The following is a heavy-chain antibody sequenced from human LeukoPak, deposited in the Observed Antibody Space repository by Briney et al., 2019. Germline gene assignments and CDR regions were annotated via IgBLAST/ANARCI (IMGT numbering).Heavy chain of an antibody. CDR1: GFTVSGNH. D-gene: IGHD5-12*01. V-gene: IGHV3-53*01. Sequence: QPGGSLRLSCAASGFTVSGNHMTWVRQAPGKGLEWVSLIYSGGTTYYADSVKGRFTIYRDNSKNTLYLQMNSLRADDTAVYYCVKFARNPSGHFDYWGQGTLVTVSS. CDR2: IYSGGTT. CDR3: VKFARNPSGHFDY. J-gene: IGHJ4*02.